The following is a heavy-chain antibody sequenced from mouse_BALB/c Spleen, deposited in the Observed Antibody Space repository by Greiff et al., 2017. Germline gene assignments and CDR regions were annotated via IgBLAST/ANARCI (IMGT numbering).Heavy chain of an antibody. CDR1: GYSFTGYY. CDR3: ARRPTGVRGAMDY. J-gene: IGHJ4*01. V-gene: IGHV1S34*01. D-gene: IGHD1-1*01. CDR2: ISCYNGAT. Sequence: LVKTGASVKISCKASGYSFTGYYMHWVKQSHGKSLEWIGYISCYNGATSYNQKFKGKATFTVDTSSSTAYMQFNSLTSEDSAVYYCARRPTGVRGAMDYWGQGTSVTVSS.